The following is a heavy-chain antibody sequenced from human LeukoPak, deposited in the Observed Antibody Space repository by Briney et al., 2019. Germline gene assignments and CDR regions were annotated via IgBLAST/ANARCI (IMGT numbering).Heavy chain of an antibody. D-gene: IGHD3-10*01. CDR3: ARSRDYYGSGSYFADAFDI. CDR2: IYYSGST. CDR1: GGSVSRGSYY. J-gene: IGHJ3*02. Sequence: SETLSLTCTVSGGSVSRGSYYWSWIRQPPGKGLEWIGYIYYSGSTNYNPSLKSRVTISVDTSKNQFSLKLSSVTAADTAVYYCARSRDYYGSGSYFADAFDIWGQGTMVTVSS. V-gene: IGHV4-61*01.